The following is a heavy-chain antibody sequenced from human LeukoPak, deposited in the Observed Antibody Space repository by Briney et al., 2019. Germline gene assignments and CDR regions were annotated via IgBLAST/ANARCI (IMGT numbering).Heavy chain of an antibody. CDR2: INYSGIT. Sequence: SETLSLTCAVSGPSISNFYWSWIRQPPGRGLEWVSSINYSGITNYNPSLKSRVTMSIHTSKNQVSLQLIYMTAADTGVYYCARDRIHRDDYKAEWGQGVLVSVSS. V-gene: IGHV4-59*01. D-gene: IGHD5-24*01. CDR1: GPSISNFY. CDR3: ARDRIHRDDYKAE. J-gene: IGHJ4*02.